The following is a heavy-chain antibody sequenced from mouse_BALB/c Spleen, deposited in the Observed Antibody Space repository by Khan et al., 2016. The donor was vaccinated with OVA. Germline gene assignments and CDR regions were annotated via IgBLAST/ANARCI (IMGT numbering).Heavy chain of an antibody. J-gene: IGHJ3*01. D-gene: IGHD1-1*01. CDR3: ARLAYFYDSEGFAY. Sequence: EVHLVESGGDVVKPGGSLKLSCAASGFTFSTYGMSWVRQTPDKRLEWVATVSTGGHYTYYADTVKGRFTISRDNAKDTLYLQMSSLKSEDTAMFYCARLAYFYDSEGFAYWGQGTLVTVSA. CDR2: VSTGGHYT. CDR1: GFTFSTYG. V-gene: IGHV5-6*01.